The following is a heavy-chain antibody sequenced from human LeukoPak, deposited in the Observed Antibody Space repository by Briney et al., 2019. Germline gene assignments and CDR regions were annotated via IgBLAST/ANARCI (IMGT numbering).Heavy chain of an antibody. Sequence: GGSLRLSCAASGFTFSSYSMNLVRQAPGKGLHWVSYISSSSSTIYYADSVKGRFTISRDNAKNSLYLQMNSLRAEDTAVYYCARGGWELHLDYWGQGTLVTVSS. CDR2: ISSSSSTI. CDR3: ARGGWELHLDY. D-gene: IGHD1-26*01. CDR1: GFTFSSYS. V-gene: IGHV3-48*01. J-gene: IGHJ4*02.